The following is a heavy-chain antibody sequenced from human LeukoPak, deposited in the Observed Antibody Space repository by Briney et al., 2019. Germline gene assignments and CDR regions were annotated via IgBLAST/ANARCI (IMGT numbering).Heavy chain of an antibody. D-gene: IGHD5-12*01. CDR3: AREGGTGYGGYGHWFDP. CDR1: GATFSSYA. CDR2: IIPIFGTA. Sequence: SVKLSCKAAGATFSSYAISWVRQAPGQGLEWMGGIIPIFGTANYEQKFQGRVTITTDESTSTAYMELSSLRSEDTAVYYCAREGGTGYGGYGHWFDPWGQGTLVTVSS. J-gene: IGHJ5*02. V-gene: IGHV1-69*05.